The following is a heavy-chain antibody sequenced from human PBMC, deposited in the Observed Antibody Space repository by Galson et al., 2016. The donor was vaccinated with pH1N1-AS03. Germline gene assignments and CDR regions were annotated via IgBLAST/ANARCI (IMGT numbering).Heavy chain of an antibody. D-gene: IGHD2-15*01. J-gene: IGHJ3*02. CDR1: GYTLSTYG. CDR2: ISGYDDDT. CDR3: ARDRGFRPDTFDI. Sequence: SVKVSCKASGYTLSTYGVSWVRQAPGQGLEWMGWISGYDDDTNYAQNVAGRVTMTTDKSTSTVYIELRSLRSDDTAVYYCARDRGFRPDTFDILGQGTWVTVSS. V-gene: IGHV1-18*04.